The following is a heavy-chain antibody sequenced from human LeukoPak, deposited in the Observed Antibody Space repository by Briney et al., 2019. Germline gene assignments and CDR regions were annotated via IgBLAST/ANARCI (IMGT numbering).Heavy chain of an antibody. CDR1: GFTLSTYA. CDR3: AKDLSGYGPYWYFDL. V-gene: IGHV3-23*01. D-gene: IGHD6-25*01. Sequence: PGGSLRLSCAASGFTLSTYAMSWVRQTPGKGLEWVAATSSSDAGTYHADSVRGRFTISRDNSKNTLYLQMNSLRAEDAAVYFCAKDLSGYGPYWYFDLWGRGTLVTVSS. J-gene: IGHJ2*01. CDR2: TSSSDAGT.